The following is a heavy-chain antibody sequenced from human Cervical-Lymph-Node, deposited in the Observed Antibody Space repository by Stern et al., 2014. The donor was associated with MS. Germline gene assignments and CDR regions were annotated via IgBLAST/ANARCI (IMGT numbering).Heavy chain of an antibody. D-gene: IGHD4-17*01. Sequence: EVQLVESGGGLVKPGGSRRLSCAASGFRFSSYSMNWVRQAPGKGLEWGSSISGSSTYRHYADSVKGRVTISRDDSKNSLYLQMNSVRAEDTAVYYCTRGQYGDFVPDYWGQGTLVTVSS. CDR1: GFRFSSYS. V-gene: IGHV3-21*01. CDR2: ISGSSTYR. J-gene: IGHJ4*02. CDR3: TRGQYGDFVPDY.